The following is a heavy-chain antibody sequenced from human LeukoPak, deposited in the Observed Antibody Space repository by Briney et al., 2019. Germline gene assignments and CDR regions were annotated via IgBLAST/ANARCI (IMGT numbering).Heavy chain of an antibody. CDR3: ARAYDVLTGYSI. V-gene: IGHV4-30-4*08. D-gene: IGHD3-9*01. CDR2: IYYSGST. J-gene: IGHJ4*02. Sequence: SETLSLTCTVSGGSISSGHYYWSWIRQHPGKGLEWIGYIYYSGSTYYNPSLKSRVTISVDTSKNQISLKVSSVTAADTAVYYCARAYDVLTGYSIWGQGTLVTVSS. CDR1: GGSISSGHYY.